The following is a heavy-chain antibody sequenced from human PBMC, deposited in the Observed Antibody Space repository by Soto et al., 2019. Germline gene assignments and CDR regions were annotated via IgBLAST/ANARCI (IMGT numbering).Heavy chain of an antibody. Sequence: GGSLRLSCAASGFTLSSYAMSWVRQAPGKGLEWVSAISGSGGSTYYADSVKGRFTISRDNSKNTLYLQMNSLRAEDTAVYYCAKSHYDILTGPPYGMDVWGQGTTVTVSS. CDR1: GFTLSSYA. J-gene: IGHJ6*02. D-gene: IGHD3-9*01. V-gene: IGHV3-23*01. CDR3: AKSHYDILTGPPYGMDV. CDR2: ISGSGGST.